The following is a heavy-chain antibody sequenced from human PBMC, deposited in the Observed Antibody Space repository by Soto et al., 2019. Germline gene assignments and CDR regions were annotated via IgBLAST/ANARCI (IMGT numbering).Heavy chain of an antibody. Sequence: QVQLVESGGGVVQPGRSLRLSCAASGFTFSSYGMHWVRQAPGKGLEWVAVIWYDGSNKYYADSVKGRFTISRDNSKNTLYLQMNSLRAEDTAVYYCARDYDFGSGSYSYYFDYWGQRTLVAVSS. J-gene: IGHJ4*02. V-gene: IGHV3-33*01. CDR1: GFTFSSYG. D-gene: IGHD3-10*01. CDR3: ARDYDFGSGSYSYYFDY. CDR2: IWYDGSNK.